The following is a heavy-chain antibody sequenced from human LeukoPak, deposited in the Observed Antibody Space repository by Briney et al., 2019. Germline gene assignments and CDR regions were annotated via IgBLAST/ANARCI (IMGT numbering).Heavy chain of an antibody. V-gene: IGHV1-69*13. J-gene: IGHJ5*02. CDR3: ASSSRVAAAKNWFDP. CDR2: IIPIFGTA. CDR1: GYTFTSYD. Sequence: ASVKVSCKASGYTFTSYDINWVRQATGQGLEWMGGIIPIFGTANYAQKFQGRVTITADESTSTAYMELSSLRSEDTAVYYCASSSRVAAAKNWFDPWGQGTLVTVSS. D-gene: IGHD6-13*01.